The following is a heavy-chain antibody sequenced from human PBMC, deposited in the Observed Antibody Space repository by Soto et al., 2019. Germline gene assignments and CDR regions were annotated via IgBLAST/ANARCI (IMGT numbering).Heavy chain of an antibody. J-gene: IGHJ6*03. CDR1: GYTFTSYD. CDR3: ARAPPPDYYYYYYMDV. V-gene: IGHV1-8*01. CDR2: MNPNSGNT. Sequence: QVQLVQSGAEVTKPGASVKVSCKASGYTFTSYDINWVRQATGQGLEWMGWMNPNSGNTGYAQKFQGRVTMTRNTSISTAYMELSSLRSEDTAVYYCARAPPPDYYYYYYMDVWGKGTTVTVSS.